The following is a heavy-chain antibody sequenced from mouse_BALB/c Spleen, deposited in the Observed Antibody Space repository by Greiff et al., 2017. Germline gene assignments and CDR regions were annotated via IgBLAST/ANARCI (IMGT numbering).Heavy chain of an antibody. V-gene: IGHV5-6-3*01. J-gene: IGHJ4*01. CDR2: INSNGGST. D-gene: IGHD1-1*01. CDR1: GFTFSSYG. CDR3: ARDYYGSSYDAMDY. Sequence: EVMLVESGGGLVQPGGSLKLSCAASGFTFSSYGMSWVRQTPDKRLELVATINSNGGSTYYPDSVKGRFTISRDNAKNTLYLQMSSLKSEDTAMYYCARDYYGSSYDAMDYWGQGTSVTVSS.